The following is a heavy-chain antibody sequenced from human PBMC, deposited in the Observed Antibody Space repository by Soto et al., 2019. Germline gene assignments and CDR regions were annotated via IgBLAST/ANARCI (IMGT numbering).Heavy chain of an antibody. Sequence: VQLVESGGVVVQPGGSLRLSCAASGFTFDDYTMHWVRQAPGKGLEWVSLISWDGGSTYYADSVKGRFTISRDNSKNSLYLQMNSLRTEDTALYYCAKGGLRLGELSLLDYWGQGTLVTVSS. CDR3: AKGGLRLGELSLLDY. V-gene: IGHV3-43*01. D-gene: IGHD3-16*02. CDR1: GFTFDDYT. J-gene: IGHJ4*02. CDR2: ISWDGGST.